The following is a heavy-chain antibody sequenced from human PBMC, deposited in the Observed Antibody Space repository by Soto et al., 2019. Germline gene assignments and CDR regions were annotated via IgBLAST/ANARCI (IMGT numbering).Heavy chain of an antibody. Sequence: SETLSLTGTVSGGSITNSNWWSWVRLPPAKGLEWIGDIYHAGSTKYNPSLERRVTISVDTSNNQFALTLTSVTAADTAVYFCARGPPIVGNTTPLDSWGQGTLVTVSS. V-gene: IGHV4-4*02. CDR1: GGSITNSNW. CDR3: ARGPPIVGNTTPLDS. D-gene: IGHD1-26*01. J-gene: IGHJ4*02. CDR2: IYHAGST.